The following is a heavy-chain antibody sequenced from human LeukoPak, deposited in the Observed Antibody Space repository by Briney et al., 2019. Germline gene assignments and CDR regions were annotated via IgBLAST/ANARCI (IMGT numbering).Heavy chain of an antibody. CDR1: GYSLTGHY. CDR3: GSFEVGA. V-gene: IGHV1-2*06. Sequence: GASVKVSCKPSGYSLTGHYMHWVRQAPGQGLEWMGRINPNSGDTNYAQKFQGRVTMTRDTSISTAYMELNRVRSDDTAVYYCGSFEVGAWGQGTLVTVSS. CDR2: INPNSGDT. J-gene: IGHJ5*02. D-gene: IGHD3-10*01.